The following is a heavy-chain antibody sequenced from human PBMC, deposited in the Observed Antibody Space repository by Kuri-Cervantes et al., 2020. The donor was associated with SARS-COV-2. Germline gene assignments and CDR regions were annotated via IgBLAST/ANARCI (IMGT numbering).Heavy chain of an antibody. CDR2: ISYDGSNK. Sequence: GESLKISCAASGFTFSSYGMHWVRQAPGKGLEWVAVISYDGSNKYYADSVKGRFTISRDNSKNTLYLQMNSLRSEDTAVYYCARAGVAGYSSGWNPYYYYGMDVWGQGTTVTVSS. J-gene: IGHJ6*02. CDR1: GFTFSSYG. CDR3: ARAGVAGYSSGWNPYYYYGMDV. D-gene: IGHD6-19*01. V-gene: IGHV3-30*03.